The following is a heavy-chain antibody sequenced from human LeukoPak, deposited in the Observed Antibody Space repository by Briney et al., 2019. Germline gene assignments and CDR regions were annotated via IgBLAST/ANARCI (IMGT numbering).Heavy chain of an antibody. Sequence: GGSLRLSCAASGFTFSSHAMNWVRQAPGKGLEWVSSISSSSSYIYYADSVKGRFTISRDNAKNSLYLQMNSLRAEDTAVYYCASWWLLDDYWGQGTLVTVSS. CDR3: ASWWLLDDY. V-gene: IGHV3-21*01. D-gene: IGHD2-21*02. CDR2: ISSSSSYI. J-gene: IGHJ4*02. CDR1: GFTFSSHA.